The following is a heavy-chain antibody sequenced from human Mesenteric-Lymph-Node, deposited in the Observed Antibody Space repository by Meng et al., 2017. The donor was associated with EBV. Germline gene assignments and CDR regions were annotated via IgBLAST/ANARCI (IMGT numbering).Heavy chain of an antibody. CDR1: GGSVRSVNYY. CDR3: ATGLYGDYALAN. J-gene: IGHJ4*02. CDR2: IYYSGST. D-gene: IGHD4-17*01. V-gene: IGHV4-61*01. Sequence: VQLPESGPGMVTASVTLSLTGTVSGGSVRSVNYYWNWIRQHPGKELEWIGHIYYSGSTNYNPSLKSRVTISVDTSKNQFSLKLSSVTAADTAVYYCATGLYGDYALANWGQGTLVTVSS.